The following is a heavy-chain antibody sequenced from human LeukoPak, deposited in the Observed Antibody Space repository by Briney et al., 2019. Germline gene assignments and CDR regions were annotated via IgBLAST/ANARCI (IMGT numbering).Heavy chain of an antibody. CDR1: GGSVSSGSYY. D-gene: IGHD1-26*01. J-gene: IGHJ4*02. CDR3: ASTYSGSYVN. CDR2: IYYSGST. Sequence: NPSETLSLTCTVSGGSVSSGSYYWSWIRQPPGKGLEWIGYIYYSGSTNYNPSLKSRVTISVDTSKNQFSLKLSSVTAADTAVYYCASTYSGSYVNWGQGTLVTVSS. V-gene: IGHV4-61*01.